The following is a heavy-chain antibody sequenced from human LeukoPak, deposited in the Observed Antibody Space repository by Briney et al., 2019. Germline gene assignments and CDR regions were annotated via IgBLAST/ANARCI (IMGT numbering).Heavy chain of an antibody. D-gene: IGHD1-26*01. J-gene: IGHJ4*02. CDR3: AREYRIVGATKRLGTDY. Sequence: GGSLILSCAASGFTFSDYYMSWIRQAPGKGLEWVSYISSSGSTIYYADSVKGRFTISRDNAKNSLYPQMNSLRAEDTAVYYCAREYRIVGATKRLGTDYWGQGTLVTVSS. CDR2: ISSSGSTI. V-gene: IGHV3-11*04. CDR1: GFTFSDYY.